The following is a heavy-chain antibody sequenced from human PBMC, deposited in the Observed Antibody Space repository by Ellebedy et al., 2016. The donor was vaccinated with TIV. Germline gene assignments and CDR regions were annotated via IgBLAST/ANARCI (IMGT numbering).Heavy chain of an antibody. J-gene: IGHJ4*02. CDR1: GYTFITYA. Sequence: AASVKVSCKASGYTFITYAMSWVRQAPGQGLEWMGWINPFNGKTNYAQKLQGRVTMTTDTSTSTVYMELRSLRSDDTAVYYCARDRGSYAFDFWGQGTLVTVSS. V-gene: IGHV1-18*01. D-gene: IGHD1-26*01. CDR3: ARDRGSYAFDF. CDR2: INPFNGKT.